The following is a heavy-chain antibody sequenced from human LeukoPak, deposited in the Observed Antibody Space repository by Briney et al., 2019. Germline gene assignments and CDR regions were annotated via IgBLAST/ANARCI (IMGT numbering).Heavy chain of an antibody. V-gene: IGHV4-34*01. CDR1: GGSFSGYY. D-gene: IGHD2-2*01. J-gene: IGHJ4*02. CDR3: ARARTHCSSTSCLWLGFDY. Sequence: SETLSLTCAVYGGSFSGYYWSWIRQPPGKGLEWIGEINHSGSTNYNPSLKSRATISVDTSKNQFSLKLSSVTAADTAVYYCARARTHCSSTSCLWLGFDYWGQGTLVTVSS. CDR2: INHSGST.